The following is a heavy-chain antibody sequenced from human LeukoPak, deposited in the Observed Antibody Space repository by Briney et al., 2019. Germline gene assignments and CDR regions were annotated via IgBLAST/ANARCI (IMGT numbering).Heavy chain of an antibody. D-gene: IGHD3-16*01. Sequence: GGSLRLSCAASGFTFSSYAMSWVRQAPGKGLEWVPAISGSGGSTYYADSVKGRFTISRDNSKNTLYLQMNSLRAGDTAVYYCANLPGGVHYYYYMDVRGKGTTVTVSS. J-gene: IGHJ6*03. CDR1: GFTFSSYA. CDR3: ANLPGGVHYYYYMDV. V-gene: IGHV3-23*01. CDR2: ISGSGGST.